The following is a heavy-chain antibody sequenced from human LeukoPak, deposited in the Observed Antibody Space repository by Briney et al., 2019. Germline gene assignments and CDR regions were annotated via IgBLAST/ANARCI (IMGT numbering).Heavy chain of an antibody. Sequence: GGSLRLSCAASGFTFSSDAMSWVRQAPGKGLEWVSTISGSGDSTYYTNSVKGRFTISRDNAKNSLYLQMNSLRAEDTAVYYCVRGVSISSSWYNDIWGQGTMVTVSS. J-gene: IGHJ3*02. D-gene: IGHD6-13*01. CDR3: VRGVSISSSWYNDI. CDR2: ISGSGDST. CDR1: GFTFSSDA. V-gene: IGHV3-23*01.